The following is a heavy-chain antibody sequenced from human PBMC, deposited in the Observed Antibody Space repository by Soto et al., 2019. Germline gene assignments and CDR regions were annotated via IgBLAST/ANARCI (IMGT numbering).Heavy chain of an antibody. J-gene: IGHJ6*02. D-gene: IGHD1-20*01. CDR1: GFSLTSPGMC. Sequence: SGPTLVNPTEALTLTCTFSGFSLTSPGMCVSWIRQSPGKALEWLALIERDDDDKYYSTSLKTRLTISKDTRKNQVVLTMANMEPADTATYYCARSIRGPRRFNGMDVWGQGTTVTSP. CDR3: ARSIRGPRRFNGMDV. CDR2: IERDDDDK. V-gene: IGHV2-70*13.